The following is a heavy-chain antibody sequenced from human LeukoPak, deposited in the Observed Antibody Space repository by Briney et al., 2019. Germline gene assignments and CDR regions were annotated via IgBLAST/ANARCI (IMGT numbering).Heavy chain of an antibody. CDR2: LSGSGEST. CDR3: AKVTYDYVWGSYEN. V-gene: IGHV3-23*01. D-gene: IGHD3-16*01. J-gene: IGHJ4*02. Sequence: GGSLRRSCVAPGFTFRSYVLSWVRQAPGKGLEWVSALSGSGESTYYADAVKGRFTISRDNSKNTVYLQMNGLRVEDTAVYHCAKVTYDYVWGSYENWGQGILVTVSS. CDR1: GFTFRSYV.